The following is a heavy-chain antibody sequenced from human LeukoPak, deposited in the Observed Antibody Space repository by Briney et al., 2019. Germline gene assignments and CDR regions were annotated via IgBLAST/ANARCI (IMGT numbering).Heavy chain of an antibody. CDR3: ATTRGFDY. J-gene: IGHJ4*02. CDR1: GFTFSRYW. Sequence: GGSLRLSCAASGFTFSRYWMSWVRQTPGKGLEWVANIKEDGGENYYVDSVKGRFTISRDNAKSSLFLQMNSLRTEDTAVYYCATTRGFDYWGQGTLVTVSS. D-gene: IGHD1-1*01. CDR2: IKEDGGEN. V-gene: IGHV3-7*03.